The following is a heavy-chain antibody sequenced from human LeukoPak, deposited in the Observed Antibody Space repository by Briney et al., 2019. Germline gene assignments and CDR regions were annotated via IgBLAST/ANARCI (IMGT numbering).Heavy chain of an antibody. CDR1: GDAFGTYG. D-gene: IGHD1-26*01. Sequence: SVKVSCKAPGDAFGTYGISWVRQAPGQGLEWMGGIIPVYGSGNHAEKFQGRVTMTRDASTSTVYMELSSLRSEDTAVYYCARDKSVGAPRSNFDYWGQGTLVTVSS. CDR2: IIPVYGSG. V-gene: IGHV1-69*05. CDR3: ARDKSVGAPRSNFDY. J-gene: IGHJ4*02.